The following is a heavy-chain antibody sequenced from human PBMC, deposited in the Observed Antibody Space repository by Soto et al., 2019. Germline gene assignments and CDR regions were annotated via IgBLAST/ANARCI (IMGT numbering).Heavy chain of an antibody. D-gene: IGHD3-10*01. Sequence: EVQLLESGGGLVQPGGSLRLSCAASGFTFSSHGTSWVRQAPGKGLEWVSAISGSGDSTFYADSVKGRFTISRDNSKSKLYLLMNGLRAEDTAVYYCAKVRGAGGSKAYYSYGMDVWGQGTTVTVSS. CDR1: GFTFSSHG. CDR2: ISGSGDST. V-gene: IGHV3-23*01. CDR3: AKVRGAGGSKAYYSYGMDV. J-gene: IGHJ6*02.